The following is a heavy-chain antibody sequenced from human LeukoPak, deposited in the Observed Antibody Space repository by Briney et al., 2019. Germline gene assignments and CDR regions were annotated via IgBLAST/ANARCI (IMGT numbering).Heavy chain of an antibody. CDR2: MNPNSGNT. J-gene: IGHJ6*02. CDR3: ARGYSSSWFTETYYYGMDV. V-gene: IGHV1-8*02. CDR1: GYTFTSYY. Sequence: ASVKVSCKASGYTFTSYYMHWVRQATGQGLEWMGWMNPNSGNTGYAQKFQGRVTMTRNTSISTAYMELSSLRSEDTAVYYCARGYSSSWFTETYYYGMDVWGQGTTVTVSS. D-gene: IGHD6-13*01.